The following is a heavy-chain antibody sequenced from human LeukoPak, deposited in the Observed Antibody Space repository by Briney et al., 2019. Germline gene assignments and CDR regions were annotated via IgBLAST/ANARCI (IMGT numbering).Heavy chain of an antibody. V-gene: IGHV4-31*03. CDR2: IYYSGST. J-gene: IGHJ6*02. CDR3: ARAPWGMDV. CDR1: GGSISSGGYS. D-gene: IGHD3-16*01. Sequence: SETLSLTCTVSGGSISSGGYSWSWIRQHPGKGLEWIGYIYYSGSTYYNPSLKSRVTISVDTSKNQFSLKLSSVTAADTAVYYCARAPWGMDVWGQGTTVTVSS.